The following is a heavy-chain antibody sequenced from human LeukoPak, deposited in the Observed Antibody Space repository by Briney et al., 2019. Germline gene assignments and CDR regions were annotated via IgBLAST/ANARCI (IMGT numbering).Heavy chain of an antibody. V-gene: IGHV3-21*01. CDR2: ISSSSSYI. CDR3: ARDRQMHYCDSSGLDY. Sequence: GGSLRLSCAASGFTFSSYSMNWVRQAPGKGLEWVSSISSSSSYIYYADSVKGRFTISRDNAKNSLYLQMNSLRAEDTAVYYCARDRQMHYCDSSGLDYWGQGTLVTVSS. D-gene: IGHD3-22*01. CDR1: GFTFSSYS. J-gene: IGHJ4*02.